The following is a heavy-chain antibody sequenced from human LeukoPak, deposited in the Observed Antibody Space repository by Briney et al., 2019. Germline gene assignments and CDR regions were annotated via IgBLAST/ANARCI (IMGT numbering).Heavy chain of an antibody. J-gene: IGHJ3*02. V-gene: IGHV4-39*07. Sequence: SETLSLTCSVSGGSISSSSNYWGWIRQPPGKGLEWIGIIYYSGSTYYNPSLKSRVSMSVDTSKNQFSLRLSSVTAADTAVYYCAGRELLDAFDIWGQGTMVTVSS. CDR3: AGRELLDAFDI. CDR1: GGSISSSSNY. D-gene: IGHD1-26*01. CDR2: IYYSGST.